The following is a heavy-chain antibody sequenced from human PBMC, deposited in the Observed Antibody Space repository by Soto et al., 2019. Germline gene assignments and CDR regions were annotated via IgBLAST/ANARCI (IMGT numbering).Heavy chain of an antibody. CDR3: ANLDSSGWYVGY. CDR2: INPSGGST. CDR1: GYTFTSYY. J-gene: IGHJ4*02. Sequence: ASVKVSCKASGYTFTSYYMHWVRQAPGQGLERMGIINPSGGSTSYAQKFQGRVTMTMDTSTSTAYMELSSLRSEDTAVYYCANLDSSGWYVGYSGQGTLVTVSS. D-gene: IGHD6-19*01. V-gene: IGHV1-46*01.